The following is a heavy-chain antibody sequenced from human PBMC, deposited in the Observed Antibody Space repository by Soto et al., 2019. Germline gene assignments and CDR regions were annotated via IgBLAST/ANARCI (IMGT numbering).Heavy chain of an antibody. CDR1: GGTFSSYA. CDR2: IIPIFGTA. J-gene: IGHJ4*02. V-gene: IGHV1-69*06. D-gene: IGHD3-16*01. CDR3: ARVGGELATMRSYFDY. Sequence: QVQLVQSGAEVKKPGSSVKVSCKASGGTFSSYAISWVRQAPGQGLEWMGGIIPIFGTANYAQKFQGRVTITADKSTSTTYMELSSLRSEDTAVYYCARVGGELATMRSYFDYWGQGTLVTVSS.